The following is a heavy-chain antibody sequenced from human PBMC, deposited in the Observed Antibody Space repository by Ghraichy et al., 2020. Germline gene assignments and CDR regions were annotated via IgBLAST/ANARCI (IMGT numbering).Heavy chain of an antibody. V-gene: IGHV4-59*01. CDR2: IYYSGST. CDR1: GGSISSYY. Sequence: SETLSLTCTVSGGSISSYYWRWIRQPPGKGLEWIGYIYYSGSTNYNPSLKSRVTISVDTSKNQFSLKLSSVTAADTAVYYCASTYIVGATSEYFHHWGQGTPVTVSS. CDR3: ASTYIVGATSEYFHH. J-gene: IGHJ1*01. D-gene: IGHD1-26*01.